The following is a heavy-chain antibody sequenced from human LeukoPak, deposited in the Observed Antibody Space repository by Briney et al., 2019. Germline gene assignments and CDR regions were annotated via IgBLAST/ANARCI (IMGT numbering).Heavy chain of an antibody. V-gene: IGHV4-34*01. Sequence: SSETLSLTCAVYGGSFSGYYWGWIRQPPGKGLEWIGEINHSGSTNYNPSLKSRVTISVDTSKNQFSLKLSSVTAADTAVYYCARGPYCGGDCYQPSWYYFDYWGQGTLVTVSS. D-gene: IGHD2-21*02. CDR3: ARGPYCGGDCYQPSWYYFDY. J-gene: IGHJ4*02. CDR1: GGSFSGYY. CDR2: INHSGST.